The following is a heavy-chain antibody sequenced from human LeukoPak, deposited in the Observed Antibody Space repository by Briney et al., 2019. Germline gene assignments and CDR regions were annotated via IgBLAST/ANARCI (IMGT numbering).Heavy chain of an antibody. CDR2: IYNSGST. CDR1: GASISSTSYY. D-gene: IGHD3-3*01. J-gene: IGHJ4*02. V-gene: IGHV4-39*07. Sequence: SETLSLTCTVSGASISSTSYYWPWIRQPPGKELEWIGSIYNSGSTHYNPSLKSRVTVSVQTSKNQFSLKLTSVTAADTAVYYCTRASRFLEWLEPFDYWGQGTLVTVSS. CDR3: TRASRFLEWLEPFDY.